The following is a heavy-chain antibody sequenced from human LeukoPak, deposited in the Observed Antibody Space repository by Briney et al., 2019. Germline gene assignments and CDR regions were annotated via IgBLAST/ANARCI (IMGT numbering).Heavy chain of an antibody. CDR1: GGSISSHY. D-gene: IGHD1-26*01. J-gene: IGHJ4*02. V-gene: IGHV4-59*11. CDR2: IYYSGST. Sequence: SETLSLTCTVSGGSISSHYWSWIRQPPGKGLEWIGYIYYSGSTNYNPSLKSRVTISVDTSKNQFSLKLSSVTAADTAVYYCARMAEWELLHYFDYWGQGTLVTVSS. CDR3: ARMAEWELLHYFDY.